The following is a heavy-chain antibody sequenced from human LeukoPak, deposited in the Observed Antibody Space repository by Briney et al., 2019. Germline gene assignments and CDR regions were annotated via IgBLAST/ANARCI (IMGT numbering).Heavy chain of an antibody. CDR1: GYSISSGYY. D-gene: IGHD2-2*01. CDR3: AGSSTSYDY. Sequence: KSSETLSLTCAVSGYSISSGYYWGWIRQPPGKGLEWLGSIYHGGSTYYNPSLKSRVTISVDTSKNQFSLKLSSVTAADTAVYYCAGSSTSYDYGGQGTLVTVSS. J-gene: IGHJ4*02. V-gene: IGHV4-38-2*01. CDR2: IYHGGST.